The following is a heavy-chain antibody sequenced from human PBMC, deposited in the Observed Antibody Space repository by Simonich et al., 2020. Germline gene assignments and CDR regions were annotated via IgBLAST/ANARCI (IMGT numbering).Heavy chain of an antibody. CDR2: ISNDGSNK. CDR3: ARDLGSSYYFDY. Sequence: GGGVVQPGRSLRLSCAASGFTFRSYAMHWVRQAPGKGLEGVAVISNDGSNKYYADSVKVRFTISRDNSKNTLYLQMNSLRAEDTAVYYCARDLGSSYYFDYWGQGTLVTVSS. CDR1: GFTFRSYA. V-gene: IGHV3-30*07. D-gene: IGHD6-6*01. J-gene: IGHJ4*02.